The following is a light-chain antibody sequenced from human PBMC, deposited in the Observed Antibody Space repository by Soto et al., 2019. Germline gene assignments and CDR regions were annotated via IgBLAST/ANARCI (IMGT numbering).Light chain of an antibody. CDR2: GAS. J-gene: IGKJ2*01. CDR1: QSVSSSY. Sequence: EIVLTQSPGTLSLSPGERATLSCRASQSVSSSYLSWFQQKPGQAPRLLIYGASSRATGIPDRFSGSWSGTDFTLTISRLEAEDFAVYYCQHYGRTPPYTFGQGTKLEIK. V-gene: IGKV3-20*01. CDR3: QHYGRTPPYT.